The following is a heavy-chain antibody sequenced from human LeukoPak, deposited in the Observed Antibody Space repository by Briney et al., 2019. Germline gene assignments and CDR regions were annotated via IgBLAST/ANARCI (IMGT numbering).Heavy chain of an antibody. D-gene: IGHD3-10*01. V-gene: IGHV1-46*01. CDR2: INPSGGST. CDR3: ARVDGAIYYGSGSYHY. CDR1: GYTFTIYY. J-gene: IGHJ4*02. Sequence: ASVKVSCKASGYTFTIYYMHWVRQAPGQGLEWMGIINPSGGSTSYAQKFQGRVTMTRDTSTSTVYMELSSLRSEDTAVYYCARVDGAIYYGSGSYHYWGQGTLVTVSS.